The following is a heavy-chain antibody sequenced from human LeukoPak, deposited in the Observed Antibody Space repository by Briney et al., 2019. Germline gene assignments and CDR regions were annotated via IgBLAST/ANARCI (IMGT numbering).Heavy chain of an antibody. D-gene: IGHD5-18*01. CDR1: GFYSSKYG. Sequence: PGGSLRLSCAASGFYSSKYGMSWVRQAPGKGLEWASTISGSGGSTYYADFVKGRFSISRDTSNNTLFLHMNSLRAEDTAIYYCAKMDSPVVRWYYLDSWGQGTLVTVSS. CDR3: AKMDSPVVRWYYLDS. V-gene: IGHV3-23*01. J-gene: IGHJ4*02. CDR2: ISGSGGST.